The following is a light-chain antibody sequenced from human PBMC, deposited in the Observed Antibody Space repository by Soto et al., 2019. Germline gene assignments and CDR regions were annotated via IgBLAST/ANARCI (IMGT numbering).Light chain of an antibody. CDR3: SSFAGGATFV. J-gene: IGLJ7*01. CDR1: SNDIGGYNL. V-gene: IGLV2-23*02. CDR2: EDN. Sequence: QSALTQPASVSGSPGQSITISCTGTSNDIGGYNLVSWYQQHPGKAPRLIIYEDNKRPSGVSARFSGSTSGNTASLTISGLQAEDEAHYSCSSFAGGATFVFGGGTQLTV.